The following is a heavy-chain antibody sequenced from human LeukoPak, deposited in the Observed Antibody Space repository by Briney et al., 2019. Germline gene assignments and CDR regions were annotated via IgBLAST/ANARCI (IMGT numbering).Heavy chain of an antibody. V-gene: IGHV3-30-3*01. J-gene: IGHJ3*02. Sequence: PGGSLRLSCAASGFTFSSSTMHWVRQGPGKGLEWVASISYDGSSKYYADSVKGRFTISRDSFENMLYLQVNSLRPEDTAVYFCAGEYSSSSGVFDIWGQGTMVTVSS. CDR3: AGEYSSSSGVFDI. CDR2: ISYDGSSK. CDR1: GFTFSSST. D-gene: IGHD6-6*01.